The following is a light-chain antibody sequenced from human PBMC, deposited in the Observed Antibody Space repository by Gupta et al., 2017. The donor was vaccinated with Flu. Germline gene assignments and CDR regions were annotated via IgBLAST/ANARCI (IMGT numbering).Light chain of an antibody. CDR1: QIVSSSY. J-gene: IGKJ2*01. Sequence: IVLTQSPGTLSLSPGERATLSCRASQIVSSSYLAWYQQKPGQAPRLLIYGASSRATGIPDRFSGSGSGTDFTLTISRLEPEDFAVYYCQQCGRSPYTFGQGTKLEIK. V-gene: IGKV3-20*01. CDR2: GAS. CDR3: QQCGRSPYT.